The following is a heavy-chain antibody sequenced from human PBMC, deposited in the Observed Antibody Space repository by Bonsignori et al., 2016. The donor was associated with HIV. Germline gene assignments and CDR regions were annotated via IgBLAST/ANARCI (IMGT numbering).Heavy chain of an antibody. D-gene: IGHD2-2*01. CDR3: APLGYCSSTSC. CDR2: ISSSSSYI. Sequence: VRQAPGKGLEWVSSISSSSSYIYYADSVKGRFTISRDNAKNSLYLQMNSLRAEDTAVYYCAPLGYCSSTSCWGQGTLVTVSS. J-gene: IGHJ4*02. V-gene: IGHV3-21*01.